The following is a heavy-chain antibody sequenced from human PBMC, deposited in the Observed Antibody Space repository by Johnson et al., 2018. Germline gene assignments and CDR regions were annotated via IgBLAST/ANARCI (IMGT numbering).Heavy chain of an antibody. Sequence: QVQLQESGPGLVKPSETLSLTCTVSGGSISSSSYYWGWIRQPPGKGLEWIGSIYYSGSTYYNPSLKSRVPISVDTSKNQFSLKLSSVTAAGTAVYYCTRHIVVGWELHGLDYWGQGTLVTVSS. J-gene: IGHJ4*02. CDR3: TRHIVVGWELHGLDY. D-gene: IGHD1-26*01. CDR2: IYYSGST. V-gene: IGHV4-39*01. CDR1: GGSISSSSYY.